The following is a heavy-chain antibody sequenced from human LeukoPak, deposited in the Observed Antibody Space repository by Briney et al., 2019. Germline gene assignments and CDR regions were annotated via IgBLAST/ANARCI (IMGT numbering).Heavy chain of an antibody. CDR1: GYTFINYG. J-gene: IGHJ4*02. CDR3: ARDLIHLWEKVPFDY. Sequence: ASVKVSCKASGYTFINYGIGWVRQAPGQGLEWMGWISAHNGNTNYAQRLQGRVTMTTDTSTNTAYMELRSLTSDDTAVYYCARDLIHLWEKVPFDYWGQGTLVTVSS. D-gene: IGHD5-18*01. V-gene: IGHV1-18*01. CDR2: ISAHNGNT.